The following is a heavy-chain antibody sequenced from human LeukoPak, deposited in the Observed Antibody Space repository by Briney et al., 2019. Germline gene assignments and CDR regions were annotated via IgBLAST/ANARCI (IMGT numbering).Heavy chain of an antibody. J-gene: IGHJ4*02. D-gene: IGHD3-10*01. V-gene: IGHV3-21*01. CDR3: ARSPLLWFGEPMYYFDY. Sequence: GGSLRLSCAASGFTFSSYWMNWVRQAPGKGLEWVSSISSSSSYIYYADSVKGRFTISRDNAKNSLYLQMNSLRAEDTAVYYCARSPLLWFGEPMYYFDYWGQGTLVTVSS. CDR1: GFTFSSYW. CDR2: ISSSSSYI.